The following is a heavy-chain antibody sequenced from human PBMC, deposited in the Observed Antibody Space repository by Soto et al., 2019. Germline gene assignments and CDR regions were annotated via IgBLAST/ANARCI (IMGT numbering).Heavy chain of an antibody. J-gene: IGHJ4*02. CDR2: INAGNGNT. V-gene: IGHV1-3*01. Sequence: QVQLVQSGAEVKKPGASVKVSCKASGYTFTSYAMHWVRQAPGQRLEWMGWINAGNGNTKYSQKFQGRVTITRDTSASTAYMELSSLRSEDTAVYYCARGNYDSSGYYYDFDYWGQGTLVTVSS. CDR1: GYTFTSYA. CDR3: ARGNYDSSGYYYDFDY. D-gene: IGHD3-22*01.